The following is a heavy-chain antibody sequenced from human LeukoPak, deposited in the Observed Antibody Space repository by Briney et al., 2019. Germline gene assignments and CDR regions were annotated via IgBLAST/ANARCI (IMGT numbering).Heavy chain of an antibody. Sequence: ASVKVSCKASGYTFTSYDIHWVRQATGQGLEWMGWMNPNSGNTGYAQKFQGRVTMTRNTSISTAYMELSSLRSEDTAVYYCARGRQQWLAYAFDIWGQGTMVTVSS. V-gene: IGHV1-8*01. CDR1: GYTFTSYD. CDR3: ARGRQQWLAYAFDI. CDR2: MNPNSGNT. J-gene: IGHJ3*02. D-gene: IGHD6-19*01.